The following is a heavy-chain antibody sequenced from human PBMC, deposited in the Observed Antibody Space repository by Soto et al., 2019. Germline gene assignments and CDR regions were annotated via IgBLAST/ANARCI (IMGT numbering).Heavy chain of an antibody. CDR2: IKSKTDGGTT. V-gene: IGHV3-15*01. CDR3: TTDERSPYPYYDFWSGYYSDY. D-gene: IGHD3-3*01. J-gene: IGHJ4*02. Sequence: GGSLRLSCAASGFTFSNAWMSWVRQAPGKGLEWVGRIKSKTDGGTTDYAAPVKGRFTISRDDSKNTLYLQMNSLKTEDTAVYYCTTDERSPYPYYDFWSGYYSDYWGQGTLVTVSS. CDR1: GFTFSNAW.